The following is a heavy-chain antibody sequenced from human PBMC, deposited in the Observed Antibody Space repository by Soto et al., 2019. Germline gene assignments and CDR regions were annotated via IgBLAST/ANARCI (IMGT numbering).Heavy chain of an antibody. CDR1: GFSVTTNGVA. D-gene: IGHD2-21*02. CDR3: AQQNQTAYRLFDY. J-gene: IGHJ4*02. Sequence: QITLKESGPTLVKPTQTLTLTCTVSGFSVTTNGVAVGWIRQPPGKALEWLALIYWDDDRRYSPSLEARLTIRKDTSRNQVVLIMTNLDPVDTGTYFCAQQNQTAYRLFDYWGRGSQVTVSS. V-gene: IGHV2-5*02. CDR2: IYWDDDR.